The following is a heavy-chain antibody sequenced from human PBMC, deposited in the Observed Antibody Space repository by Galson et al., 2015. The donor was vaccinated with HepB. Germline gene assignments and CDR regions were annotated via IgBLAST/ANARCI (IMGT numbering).Heavy chain of an antibody. V-gene: IGHV2-5*01. J-gene: IGHJ5*02. CDR2: IYWNDDK. Sequence: PALVKPTQTLTLTCSFSGFSLNNSGVGVGWIRQPPGKALEWLALIYWNDDKRYSPSLKGRLTITRDTSKNQVVLTLTNMDPVDSGTYYCAHSHFMEWFQGDKKDWFDPWGQGILVTVSS. CDR1: GFSLNNSGVG. CDR3: AHSHFMEWFQGDKKDWFDP. D-gene: IGHD3-3*01.